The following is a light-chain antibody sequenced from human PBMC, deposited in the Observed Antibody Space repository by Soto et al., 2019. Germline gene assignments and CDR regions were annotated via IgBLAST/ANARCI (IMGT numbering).Light chain of an antibody. CDR2: AAS. V-gene: IGKV1-39*01. CDR3: QQSYSFPWT. Sequence: DIQMTQSPSSLSASAGDRVTITCRASQSISSYLNWYQQKPGKAPNLLIYAASTLQSGVPSRFSGSGSGTDFTLTISSLQPEDFATYYCQQSYSFPWTFGQGTKV. CDR1: QSISSY. J-gene: IGKJ1*01.